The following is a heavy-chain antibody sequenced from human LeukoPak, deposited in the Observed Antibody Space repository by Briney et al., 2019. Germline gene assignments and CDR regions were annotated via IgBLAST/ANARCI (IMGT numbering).Heavy chain of an antibody. Sequence: SETLSLTCKVSGGSISSSAYYWGWIRQPPGKGLEWIGNIYYSGSTYYNPSLKSRLTISVDTSQGQFSLRLSSVTAADTGLYYCTRGSYDVLTGYSTLGEYWGQGALVTVSS. CDR2: IYYSGST. D-gene: IGHD3-9*01. CDR1: GGSISSSAYY. CDR3: TRGSYDVLTGYSTLGEY. J-gene: IGHJ4*02. V-gene: IGHV4-39*01.